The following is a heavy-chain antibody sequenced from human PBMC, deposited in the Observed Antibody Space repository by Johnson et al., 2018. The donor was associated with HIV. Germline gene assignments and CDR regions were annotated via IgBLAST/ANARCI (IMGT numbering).Heavy chain of an antibody. V-gene: IGHV3-30*04. Sequence: HVQLVESGGGVVQPGRSLRLSCAASGFTFSSYAMHWVRQAPGKGLEWVAVISYDGSNKYYADSVKGRFTISRDNSKNTLYLQMNSLRAEDMAVYYCARGGLEMATITDAFDIWGQGTMVTVSS. CDR2: ISYDGSNK. CDR3: ARGGLEMATITDAFDI. D-gene: IGHD5-24*01. J-gene: IGHJ3*02. CDR1: GFTFSSYA.